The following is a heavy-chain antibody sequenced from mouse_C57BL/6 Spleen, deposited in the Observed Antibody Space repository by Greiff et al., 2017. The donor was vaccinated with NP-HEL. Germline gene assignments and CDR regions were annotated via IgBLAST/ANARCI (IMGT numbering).Heavy chain of an antibody. V-gene: IGHV1-82*01. CDR2: IYPGDGDT. CDR1: GYAFSSSW. Sequence: QVQLQQSGPELVKPGASVKISCKASGYAFSSSWMNWVKQRPGKGLEWIGRIYPGDGDTNYNGKFKGKATLTADKSSSTAYMQLSSLTSEDSAVYFCARSLYYYGSRDAMDYWGQGTSVTVSS. CDR3: ARSLYYYGSRDAMDY. D-gene: IGHD1-1*01. J-gene: IGHJ4*01.